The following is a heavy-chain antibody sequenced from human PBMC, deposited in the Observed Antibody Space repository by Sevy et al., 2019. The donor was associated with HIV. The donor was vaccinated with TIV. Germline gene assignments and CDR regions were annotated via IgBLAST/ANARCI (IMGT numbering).Heavy chain of an antibody. Sequence: GGSLRLSCAGSGFTFKNYWVTWVRQAPGKGLEWVANIKPDRSERNYVDSVRGRFTISRDNAKNSLYLQMGSLRADDTAVYYCARGPRDYGSQSYYNPPCALEVWGQGTTVTVSS. V-gene: IGHV3-7*03. CDR2: IKPDRSER. D-gene: IGHD3-10*01. CDR1: GFTFKNYW. J-gene: IGHJ6*02. CDR3: ARGPRDYGSQSYYNPPCALEV.